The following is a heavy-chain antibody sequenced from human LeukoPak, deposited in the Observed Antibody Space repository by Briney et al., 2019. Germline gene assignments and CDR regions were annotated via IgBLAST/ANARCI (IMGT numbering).Heavy chain of an antibody. V-gene: IGHV3-74*01. CDR1: GFPFSSYW. Sequence: GGTLRLSCAVSGFPFSSYWMHWVRQAPGQGLVWVSRINPEGSTTTYADSVMGRFTISRENAKNTVYLQMNSLTAEDTAVYYWVRGGYHGYYVDYWGQGTLVTVS. CDR2: INPEGSTT. D-gene: IGHD5-12*01. J-gene: IGHJ4*02. CDR3: VRGGYHGYYVDY.